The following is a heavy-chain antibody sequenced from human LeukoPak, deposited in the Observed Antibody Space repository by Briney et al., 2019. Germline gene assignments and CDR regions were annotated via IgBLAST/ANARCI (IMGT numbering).Heavy chain of an antibody. CDR1: GFTFSNYA. Sequence: PGGSLRLSCAASGFTFSNYAMHWVRQAPGKGLEWVAVISYDGIKRYYADSVKGRFTFSRDNSKNTLYLQMNSLRAEDTAVYYCAKDRGLAVAGTTPLDYWGQGTLVTVSS. CDR2: ISYDGIKR. CDR3: AKDRGLAVAGTTPLDY. J-gene: IGHJ4*02. V-gene: IGHV3-30-3*01. D-gene: IGHD6-19*01.